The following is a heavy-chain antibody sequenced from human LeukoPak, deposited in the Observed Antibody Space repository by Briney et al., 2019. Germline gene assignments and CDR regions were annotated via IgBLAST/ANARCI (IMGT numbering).Heavy chain of an antibody. V-gene: IGHV4-4*07. J-gene: IGHJ4*02. CDR3: AKERSGDSGY. Sequence: SETLSLTCTVSGVSISPYYWTWIRQPAGKGLEWIGRIDANGNTNYNPSLKSRVTISVDTSKNQFSLRLTSVTAADTAVYFCAKERSGDSGYWGQGTLVTVSS. D-gene: IGHD2-21*02. CDR1: GVSISPYY. CDR2: IDANGNT.